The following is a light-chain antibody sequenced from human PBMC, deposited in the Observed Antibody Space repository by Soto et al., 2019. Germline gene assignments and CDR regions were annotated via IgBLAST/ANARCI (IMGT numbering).Light chain of an antibody. CDR1: SSDVGSYNL. J-gene: IGLJ1*01. Sequence: QPALTQPASGSGSPGQSITISCTGTSSDVGSYNLVSWYQQHPGKAPKLMIYEGSKRPSGVSNRFSGSKSGNTASLTISGLQAEDEADYYCCSYAGSSLYVFGTGTKVTGL. CDR3: CSYAGSSLYV. V-gene: IGLV2-23*01. CDR2: EGS.